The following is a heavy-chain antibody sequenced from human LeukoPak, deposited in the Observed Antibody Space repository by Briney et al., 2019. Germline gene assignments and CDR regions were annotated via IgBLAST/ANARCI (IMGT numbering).Heavy chain of an antibody. J-gene: IGHJ4*02. CDR3: ARDVTSFGYYYDSSGYSDY. CDR1: GYTFTSYG. CDR2: ISAYNGNA. D-gene: IGHD3-22*01. Sequence: ASVKVSCKASGYTFTSYGISWVRQAPGQGLEWMGWISAYNGNANYAQKLQGRVTMTTDTSTSTAYMELRSLRSDDTAVYYCARDVTSFGYYYDSSGYSDYWGQGTLVTVSS. V-gene: IGHV1-18*01.